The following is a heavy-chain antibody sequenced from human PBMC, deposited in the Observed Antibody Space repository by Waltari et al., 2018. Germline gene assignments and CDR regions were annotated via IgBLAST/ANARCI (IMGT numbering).Heavy chain of an antibody. CDR1: GFTFSSYA. V-gene: IGHV3-23*01. CDR3: AKCGIVVVPAARLYYDMDV. J-gene: IGHJ6*02. CDR2: ISGSGANT. Sequence: EVQLLESGGGLVQPGGSLRLSCAASGFTFSSYAISWVRQAPGKGLEWVSAISGSGANTDYADSVKGRFTISRDNAKNTLYLKRNSLRAEDTAVYYCAKCGIVVVPAARLYYDMDVWGQGTTVTVSS. D-gene: IGHD2-2*01.